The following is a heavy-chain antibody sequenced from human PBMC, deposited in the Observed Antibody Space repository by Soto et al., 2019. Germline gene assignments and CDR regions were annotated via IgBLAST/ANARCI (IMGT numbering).Heavy chain of an antibody. D-gene: IGHD3-10*01. J-gene: IGHJ6*02. CDR3: ARGINMVRGVITYYYYYYGMDV. V-gene: IGHV4-34*01. Sequence: SETLSLTCAVYGGSFSGYYWSWIRQPPGKGLEWIGEINHSGSTNYNPSLKSRVTISVDTSKNQFSLKLSSVTAADTAVYYCARGINMVRGVITYYYYYYGMDVWGQGTTVTVSS. CDR1: GGSFSGYY. CDR2: INHSGST.